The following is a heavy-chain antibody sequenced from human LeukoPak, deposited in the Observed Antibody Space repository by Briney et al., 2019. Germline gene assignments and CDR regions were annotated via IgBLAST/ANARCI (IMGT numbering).Heavy chain of an antibody. J-gene: IGHJ3*02. CDR1: GFTFDDYA. Sequence: GGSLRLSCAASGFTFDDYAMHWVRQAPGKGLEWVSLISWDGGSTYYADSVKGRFTISRDNSKNSLYLQMNSLRAEDTALYYCAKDMAAAGRRAFDIWGQGTMVTVSS. V-gene: IGHV3-43D*03. CDR2: ISWDGGST. D-gene: IGHD6-13*01. CDR3: AKDMAAAGRRAFDI.